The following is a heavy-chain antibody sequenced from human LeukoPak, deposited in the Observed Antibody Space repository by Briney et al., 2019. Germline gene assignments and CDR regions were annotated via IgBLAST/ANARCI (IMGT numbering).Heavy chain of an antibody. CDR2: INPNSGGT. J-gene: IGHJ4*02. V-gene: IGHV1-2*04. Sequence: ASVKVSCKASGYTFTGYYMHWVRQAPGQGLGWMGWINPNSGGTNYAQKFQGWVTMTRDTSISTAYMELSRLRSDDTAVYYCARDLAYYYDSSGLAYWGQGTLVTVSS. CDR1: GYTFTGYY. D-gene: IGHD3-22*01. CDR3: ARDLAYYYDSSGLAY.